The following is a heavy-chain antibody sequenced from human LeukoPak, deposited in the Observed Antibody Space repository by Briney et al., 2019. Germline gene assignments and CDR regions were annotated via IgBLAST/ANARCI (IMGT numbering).Heavy chain of an antibody. J-gene: IGHJ5*02. Sequence: GGSLRLSCAASGFTFSSYEMNWVRQAPGTGLEWVSYISSSGSTIYYADSVKGRFTISRENAENSLYLQMNILRAEDTAVYFSARDGGTITTGNWFDPWGQGTLVTVSS. V-gene: IGHV3-48*03. D-gene: IGHD4-11*01. CDR2: ISSSGSTI. CDR1: GFTFSSYE. CDR3: ARDGGTITTGNWFDP.